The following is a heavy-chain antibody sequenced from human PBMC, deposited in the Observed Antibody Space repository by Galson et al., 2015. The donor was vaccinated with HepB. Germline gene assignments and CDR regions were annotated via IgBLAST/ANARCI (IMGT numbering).Heavy chain of an antibody. D-gene: IGHD4-17*01. CDR3: ARDADYGDYASISDAFDI. CDR2: IWYDGSNK. Sequence: SLRLSCAASGFTFSSYGMHWVRQAPGKGLEWVAVIWYDGSNKYYADSAKGRFTISRDNSKNTLYLQMNSLRAEDTAVYYCARDADYGDYASISDAFDIWGQGTMVTVSS. CDR1: GFTFSSYG. J-gene: IGHJ3*02. V-gene: IGHV3-33*08.